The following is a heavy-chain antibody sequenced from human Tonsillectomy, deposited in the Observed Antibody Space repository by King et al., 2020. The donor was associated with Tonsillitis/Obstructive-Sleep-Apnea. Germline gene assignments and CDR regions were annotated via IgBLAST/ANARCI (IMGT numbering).Heavy chain of an antibody. CDR1: GFTFSDYY. D-gene: IGHD3-3*01. V-gene: IGHV3-11*06. J-gene: IGHJ6*02. CDR3: ASAQHDFWSGNCCFAMDV. Sequence: VQLVESGGGLVKPGGSLRLSCTASGFTFSDYYMTWIRQAPGKGLEWISYISSRSSYTNYADSVKGRFTISRDNAKNSLYLQMNSLRPEDMAVYYCASAQHDFWSGNCCFAMDVWGQGTTVTVSS. CDR2: ISSRSSYT.